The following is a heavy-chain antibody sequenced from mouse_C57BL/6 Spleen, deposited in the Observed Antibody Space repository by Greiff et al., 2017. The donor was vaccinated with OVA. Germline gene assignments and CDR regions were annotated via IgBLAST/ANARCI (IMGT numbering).Heavy chain of an antibody. CDR1: GYTFTSYT. CDR2: INPSSGYT. J-gene: IGHJ2*01. CDR3: ARRVTTVVPFDY. Sequence: QVQLQQSGAELARPGASVKMSCKASGYTFTSYTMHWVKQRPGQGLEWIGYINPSSGYTKYNQKFKDKATLTADKSSSTAYMQLSSLKSEDSAVYYCARRVTTVVPFDYWGQGTTLTVSS. V-gene: IGHV1-4*01. D-gene: IGHD1-1*01.